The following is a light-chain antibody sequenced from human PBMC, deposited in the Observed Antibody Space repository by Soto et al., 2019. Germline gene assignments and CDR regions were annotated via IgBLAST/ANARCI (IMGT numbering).Light chain of an antibody. CDR3: SSYTSSSTLVV. CDR2: EVS. CDR1: SSDVGGYNY. V-gene: IGLV2-14*01. Sequence: QSALTQPASVSGSPGQSITISCTGTSSDVGGYNYVSWYQQHPGKAPKLMIYEVSNRPSGVSNRFSGSKSGNTASLTISGLQAGDEADYCCSSYTSSSTLVVFGGGTTLTVL. J-gene: IGLJ2*01.